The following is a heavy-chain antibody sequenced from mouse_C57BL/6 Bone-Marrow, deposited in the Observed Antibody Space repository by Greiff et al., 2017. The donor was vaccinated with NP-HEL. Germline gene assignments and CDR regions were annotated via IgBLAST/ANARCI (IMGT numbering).Heavy chain of an antibody. D-gene: IGHD2-2*01. CDR3: ARSTMVTTKDAMDY. V-gene: IGHV1-76*01. Sequence: QVQLQQSGAELVRPGASVKLSCKASGYTFTDYYINWVKQRPGQGLEWIARIYPGSGNTYYNEKFKGKATLTAEKSSSTAYMQLSSLTSEDSAVYFCARSTMVTTKDAMDYWGQGTSVTVSS. CDR2: IYPGSGNT. CDR1: GYTFTDYY. J-gene: IGHJ4*01.